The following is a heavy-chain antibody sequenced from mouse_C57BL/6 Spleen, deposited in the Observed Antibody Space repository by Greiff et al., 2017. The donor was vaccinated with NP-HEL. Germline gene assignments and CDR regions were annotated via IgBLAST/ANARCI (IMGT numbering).Heavy chain of an antibody. J-gene: IGHJ4*01. Sequence: QVQLQQSGAELVRPGASVKLSCKASGYTFTDYYINWVKQRPGQGLEWIARIYPGSGNTYYNEKFKGKATLTAEKSSSTAYMQLSSLTSEDSAVYFCARTVGSSLYAMDYWGQGTSVTVSS. CDR2: IYPGSGNT. CDR1: GYTFTDYY. V-gene: IGHV1-76*01. D-gene: IGHD1-1*01. CDR3: ARTVGSSLYAMDY.